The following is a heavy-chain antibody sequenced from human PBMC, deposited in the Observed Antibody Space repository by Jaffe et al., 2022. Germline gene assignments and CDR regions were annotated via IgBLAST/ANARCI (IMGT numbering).Heavy chain of an antibody. V-gene: IGHV4-34*01. CDR2: INHSEST. Sequence: QVQLQQWGAGLLKPSETLSLTCAVYGGSFSGYYWSWIRQPPGKGLEWIGEINHSESTNYNPSLKSRVTISGDTSKNQFSLKLSSVTAADTAVYYCARGPYYSDSSGYYSLAWFDPWGQGTLVTVSS. CDR1: GGSFSGYY. J-gene: IGHJ5*02. CDR3: ARGPYYSDSSGYYSLAWFDP. D-gene: IGHD3-22*01.